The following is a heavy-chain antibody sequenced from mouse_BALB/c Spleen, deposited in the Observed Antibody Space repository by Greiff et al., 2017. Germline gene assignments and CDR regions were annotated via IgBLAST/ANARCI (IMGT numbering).Heavy chain of an antibody. CDR3: TRYDYDGTWFAY. Sequence: EVKVEESGGGLVQPGGSMKLSCVASGFTFSNYWMNWVRQSPEKGLEWVAEIRLKSNNYATHYAESVKGRFTISRDDSKSSVYLQMNNLRAEDTGIYYCTRYDYDGTWFAYWGQGTLVTVSA. CDR1: GFTFSNYW. D-gene: IGHD2-4*01. CDR2: IRLKSNNYAT. J-gene: IGHJ3*01. V-gene: IGHV6-6*02.